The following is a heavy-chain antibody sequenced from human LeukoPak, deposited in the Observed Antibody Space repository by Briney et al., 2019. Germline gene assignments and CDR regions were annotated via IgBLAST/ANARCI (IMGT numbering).Heavy chain of an antibody. D-gene: IGHD5-24*01. V-gene: IGHV1-18*01. J-gene: IGHJ4*02. CDR2: ISAYNGNT. Sequence: ASVKVSCKASGYTFTTYGITWVRQAPGQGLEWMGWISAYNGNTNYAQKLQGRVTMTTDTSASTAYMELRSLRSDDTAVYYCARALVDGYKELGYWGQGTLVTVSS. CDR3: ARALVDGYKELGY. CDR1: GYTFTTYG.